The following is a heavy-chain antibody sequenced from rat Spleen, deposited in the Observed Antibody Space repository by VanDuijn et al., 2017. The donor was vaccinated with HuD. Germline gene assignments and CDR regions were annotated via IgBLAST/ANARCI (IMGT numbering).Heavy chain of an antibody. D-gene: IGHD2-2*01. V-gene: IGHV5S23*01. CDR1: GFTFSNYD. CDR3: TRAGYLRDWYFDF. CDR2: ISSGGGGT. J-gene: IGHJ1*01. Sequence: EVQLVESGGGLVQPGRSLKLSCAASGFTFSNYDMAWVRQAPKKGLEWVAYISSGGGGTYYPDSVKGRFTISRDNAKSTLYLQMDGLRSEDTATYYCTRAGYLRDWYFDFWGPGTMVTVSS.